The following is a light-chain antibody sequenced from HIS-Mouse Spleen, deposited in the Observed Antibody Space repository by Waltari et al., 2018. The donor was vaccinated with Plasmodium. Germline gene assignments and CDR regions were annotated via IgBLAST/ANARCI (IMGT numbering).Light chain of an antibody. V-gene: IGLV3-19*01. CDR3: NSRDSSGTHGV. J-gene: IGLJ2*01. Sequence: SSELTQDPAVSVALGQTVRITCQGDSLRRYYASWYQQKPGQAPVIVIYGKNNRPSGIPDRFSGSSSGNTASLTITGAQAEDEADYYCNSRDSSGTHGVFGGGTKLTVL. CDR2: GKN. CDR1: SLRRYY.